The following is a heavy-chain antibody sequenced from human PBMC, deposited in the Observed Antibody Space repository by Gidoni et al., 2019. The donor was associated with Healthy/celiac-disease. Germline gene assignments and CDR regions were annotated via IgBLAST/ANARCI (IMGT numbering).Heavy chain of an antibody. Sequence: QVELVQSGAEVKKPGASVHVSCKPSGSTYPGYYMHWVRQAAGQGLEWMGWINHNSGGTNYEQKFQGSVTMTSETSISTDYMELSRLRSDDTAVYYCARDCGGQQLGKSTFDPWGQGTLVTVSS. CDR2: INHNSGGT. CDR1: GSTYPGYY. CDR3: ARDCGGQQLGKSTFDP. V-gene: IGHV1-2*02. D-gene: IGHD6-13*01. J-gene: IGHJ5*02.